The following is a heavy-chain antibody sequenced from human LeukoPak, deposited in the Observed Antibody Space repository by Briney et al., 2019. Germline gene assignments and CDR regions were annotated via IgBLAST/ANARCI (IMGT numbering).Heavy chain of an antibody. CDR1: GYTFTDYY. V-gene: IGHV1-2*06. CDR3: TADKKLGDFDY. J-gene: IGHJ4*02. CDR2: INPNSGGT. D-gene: IGHD7-27*01. Sequence: ASVKVSCKASGYTFTDYYMHWVRQAPGQGLEWMGRINPNSGGTNYAQKLQGRVTMTRDTSISIGYMELSRLKSDDTAIYYCTADKKLGDFDYWGQGTLVTVSS.